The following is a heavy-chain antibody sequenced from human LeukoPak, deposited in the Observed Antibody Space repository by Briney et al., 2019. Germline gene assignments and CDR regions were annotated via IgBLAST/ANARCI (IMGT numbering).Heavy chain of an antibody. Sequence: GGSLRLSCAASGFTVSSNYMAWVRQAPGKGLEWVSVIYSGGSINYADSVKGRSTISRDNSKNTLYLQMNSLTAEDTAVYYCARDSIGGRGAFDIWGQGTMVTVSS. J-gene: IGHJ3*02. D-gene: IGHD2/OR15-2a*01. CDR3: ARDSIGGRGAFDI. V-gene: IGHV3-66*01. CDR1: GFTVSSNY. CDR2: IYSGGSI.